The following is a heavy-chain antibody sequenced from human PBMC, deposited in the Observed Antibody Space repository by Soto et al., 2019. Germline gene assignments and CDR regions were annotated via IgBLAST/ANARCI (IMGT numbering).Heavy chain of an antibody. J-gene: IGHJ5*02. CDR1: GGSVSSGSYY. Sequence: PSETLSLTCTVSGGSVSSGSYYWSWIRQPPGKGLEWIGYIYYSGSTNYNPSLKSRVTISVDTSKNQFSLKLSSVTAADTAVYYCARETISSTSTKFDPWGQGTLVTVSS. CDR3: ARETISSTSTKFDP. CDR2: IYYSGST. D-gene: IGHD2-2*01. V-gene: IGHV4-61*01.